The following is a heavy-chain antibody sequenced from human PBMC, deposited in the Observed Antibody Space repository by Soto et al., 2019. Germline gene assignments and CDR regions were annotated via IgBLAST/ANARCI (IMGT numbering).Heavy chain of an antibody. CDR3: ARGRGNGWFYLDS. D-gene: IGHD6-19*01. Sequence: PGGSLRLSCAASGFTVSDNYMSWVRRAPGKGLEWVSVLYSHGHTYYAESVKGRFTISRDNSKSTLYLQMSSLRVEDTAMYYCARGRGNGWFYLDSWGQGTLVTVSS. CDR1: GFTVSDNY. J-gene: IGHJ4*02. CDR2: LYSHGHT. V-gene: IGHV3-53*01.